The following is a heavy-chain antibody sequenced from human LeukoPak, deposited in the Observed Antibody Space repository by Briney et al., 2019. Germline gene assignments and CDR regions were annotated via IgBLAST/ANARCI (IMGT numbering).Heavy chain of an antibody. CDR2: IYYSGST. CDR3: ASKYYDSSGYYYYY. CDR1: GGSTSSSSYY. V-gene: IGHV4-39*01. J-gene: IGHJ4*02. D-gene: IGHD3-22*01. Sequence: SETLSLTCTVSGGSTSSSSYYWGWIRQPPGKGLEWIGSIYYSGSTYYNPSLKSRVTISVATSKNQFSLKLSSVTAADTAVYYCASKYYDSSGYYYYYWGQGTLVTVSS.